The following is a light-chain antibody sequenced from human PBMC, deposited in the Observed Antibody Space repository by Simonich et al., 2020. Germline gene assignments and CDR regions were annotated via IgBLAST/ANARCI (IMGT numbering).Light chain of an antibody. J-gene: IGLJ3*02. Sequence: QSALTQPRSVSGSPGQSVTISCPGTSSDVGGYNYVSWYQQHPAKAPKLMIYDVSKRPSGVPDRFSGSKSGNTASLTISGLQAEDEADYYCCSYAGSYTLVFGGGTKLTVL. CDR1: SSDVGGYNY. CDR3: CSYAGSYTLV. V-gene: IGLV2-11*01. CDR2: DVS.